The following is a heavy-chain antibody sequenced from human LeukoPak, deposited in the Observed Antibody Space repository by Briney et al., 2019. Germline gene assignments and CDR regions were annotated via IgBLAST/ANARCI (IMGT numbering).Heavy chain of an antibody. CDR1: GGSISSYY. Sequence: SETLSLTCTVSGGSISSYYWGWIRQPAGKGLEWIGRIYTSGSTNYNPSLKSRVTMSVDTSKNQFSLKLSSVTAADTAVYYCARVVKETYYDFWSGYRYYYYYYMDVWGKGTTVTVSS. V-gene: IGHV4-4*07. D-gene: IGHD3-3*01. J-gene: IGHJ6*03. CDR3: ARVVKETYYDFWSGYRYYYYYYMDV. CDR2: IYTSGST.